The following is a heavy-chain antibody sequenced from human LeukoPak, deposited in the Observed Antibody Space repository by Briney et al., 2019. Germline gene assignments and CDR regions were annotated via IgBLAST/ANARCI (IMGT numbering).Heavy chain of an antibody. V-gene: IGHV4-34*01. CDR1: GGSFSGYY. D-gene: IGHD6-13*01. CDR3: ARDGEPGIAAAEAYNWFDP. Sequence: SETLSLTCAVYGGSFSGYYWNWIRQPPGKGLEWIGEVYHTGSTNYNPSLKSRVTISVDTSKNQFSLKLSSVTAADTAVYYCARDGEPGIAAAEAYNWFDPWGQGTLVTVSS. J-gene: IGHJ5*02. CDR2: VYHTGST.